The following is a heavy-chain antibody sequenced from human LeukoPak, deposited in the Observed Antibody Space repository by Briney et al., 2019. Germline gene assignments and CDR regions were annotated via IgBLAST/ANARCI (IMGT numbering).Heavy chain of an antibody. Sequence: SETVSLTCAVYGGSFSGYYWSWIRQPPGKGLEWIGEINHSGSTNYNPSLKSRVTISVDTSKNQFSLKLSSVTAADTAVYYCARVELGGYSSSSGYFDYWGQGTLVTVSS. CDR3: ARVELGGYSSSSGYFDY. CDR2: INHSGST. CDR1: GGSFSGYY. D-gene: IGHD6-6*01. J-gene: IGHJ4*02. V-gene: IGHV4-34*01.